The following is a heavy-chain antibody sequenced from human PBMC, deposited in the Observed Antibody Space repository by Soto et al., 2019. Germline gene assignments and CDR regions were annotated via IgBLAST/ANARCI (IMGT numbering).Heavy chain of an antibody. D-gene: IGHD3-22*01. CDR2: IYPSDGST. CDR1: GYTFTSYY. J-gene: IGHJ4*02. CDR3: AAGDYYENSGYFK. Sequence: ASVKVSCKASGYTFTSYYMHWVRQARGQGLEWIGRIYPSDGSTSYAQKFQERVTITRDMSTNTAYMELSSLRSEDSAVYYCAAGDYYENSGYFKWGQGTQVTVSS. V-gene: IGHV1-46*01.